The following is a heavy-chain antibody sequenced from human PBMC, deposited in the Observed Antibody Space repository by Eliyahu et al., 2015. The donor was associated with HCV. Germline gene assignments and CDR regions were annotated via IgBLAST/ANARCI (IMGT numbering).Heavy chain of an antibody. CDR1: GFTFSGYA. CDR3: VTTCRTSPCYVAGMDV. V-gene: IGHV3-23*01. D-gene: IGHD2-2*01. J-gene: IGHJ6*02. CDR2: IVGSGDKT. Sequence: EVQLLESGGGLVQPGGSLRLSCAASGFTFSGYAMSWVRQAPGKGLEWVSTIVGSGDKTYYADSVQGRFTISRDNSKNTVYLQMNSLRAEDTAVYDCVTTCRTSPCYVAGMDVWGQGTTVTVSS.